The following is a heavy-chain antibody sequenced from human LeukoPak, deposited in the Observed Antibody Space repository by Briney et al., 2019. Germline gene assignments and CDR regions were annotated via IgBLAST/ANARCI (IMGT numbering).Heavy chain of an antibody. V-gene: IGHV3-23*01. D-gene: IGHD6-13*01. CDR1: GFTFSSYA. CDR2: ISGSGGST. Sequence: GSLRLSCAASGFTFSSYAMSWVRQAPGKGLEWVSAISGSGGSTYYADSVKGRFTISRDNSKNTLYLQMNSLRAEDTAVYYCAKVSAAAGTWDYWGQGTLVTVSS. CDR3: AKVSAAAGTWDY. J-gene: IGHJ4*02.